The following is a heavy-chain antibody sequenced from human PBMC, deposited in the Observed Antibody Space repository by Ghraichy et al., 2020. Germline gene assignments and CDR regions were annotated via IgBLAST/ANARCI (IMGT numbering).Heavy chain of an antibody. V-gene: IGHV3-7*01. CDR3: GRLSFYYGSLTVADY. CDR2: INEDGSER. Sequence: GESLNISCEASGFTLRSFWMTWVRQAPGKGLEWVANINEDGSERYYGASVGGRFTIGRDNARNLVSLQMNSLRAEDTAVYFCGRLSFYYGSLTVADYWGQGTLVTVSS. J-gene: IGHJ4*02. D-gene: IGHD3-10*01. CDR1: GFTLRSFW.